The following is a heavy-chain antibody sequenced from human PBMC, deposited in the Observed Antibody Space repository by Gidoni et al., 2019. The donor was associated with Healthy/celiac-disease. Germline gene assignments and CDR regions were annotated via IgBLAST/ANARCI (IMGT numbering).Heavy chain of an antibody. CDR2: MNPNSGNT. J-gene: IGHJ3*02. D-gene: IGHD3-22*01. CDR3: ARGRDSILHPTGIGTGAAFDI. CDR1: GYTFTSYD. V-gene: IGHV1-8*01. Sequence: QVQLVQSGAEVKKPGASVKVSCKASGYTFTSYDINWVRQATGQGLEWMGWMNPNSGNTGYAQKFQGRVTMTRNTSISTAYMELSSLRSEDTAVYYCARGRDSILHPTGIGTGAAFDIWGQGTMVTVSS.